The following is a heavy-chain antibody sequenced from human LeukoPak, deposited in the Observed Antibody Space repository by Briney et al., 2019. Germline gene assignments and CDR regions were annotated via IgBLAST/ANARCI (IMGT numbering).Heavy chain of an antibody. J-gene: IGHJ5*02. Sequence: SETLSLTCTVSGGSISSSSYYWGWIRQPPGKGLEWIGSIYYSGSTNYNPSLKSRVTISVDTSKNQFSLKLSSVTAADTAVYYCARDSNDFWSGYYGGFDPWGQGTLVTVSS. CDR2: IYYSGST. D-gene: IGHD3-3*01. CDR3: ARDSNDFWSGYYGGFDP. CDR1: GGSISSSSYY. V-gene: IGHV4-39*07.